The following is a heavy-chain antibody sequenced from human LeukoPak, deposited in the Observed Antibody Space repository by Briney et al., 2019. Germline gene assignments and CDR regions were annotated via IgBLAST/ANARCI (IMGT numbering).Heavy chain of an antibody. Sequence: PGGFLRLSCATSVFSLSSFSMRWVRQARRKGLEWVSVISGSVDNTYYGDSMKGRFSISRDTSKNTLYLQMNSLRAEDTAIYYCAKERSGGWPFDYWGQGTLVTVSS. CDR3: AKERSGGWPFDY. V-gene: IGHV3-23*01. CDR1: VFSLSSFS. J-gene: IGHJ4*02. D-gene: IGHD6-19*01. CDR2: ISGSVDNT.